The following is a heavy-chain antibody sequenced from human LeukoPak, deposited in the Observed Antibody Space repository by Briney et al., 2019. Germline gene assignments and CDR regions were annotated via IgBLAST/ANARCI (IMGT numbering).Heavy chain of an antibody. V-gene: IGHV3-23*01. CDR2: IFPSGGEI. CDR1: GFTFTTYW. CDR3: ATYRQVLLPFES. D-gene: IGHD2-8*02. J-gene: IGHJ4*02. Sequence: QPGESLRLSCAASGFTFTTYWMTWVRQPPGKGLEWVSSIFPSGGEIHYADSVRGRFTISRDNSKSTLSLQMNSLRAEDTAIYYCATYRQVLLPFESWGQGTLVTVSS.